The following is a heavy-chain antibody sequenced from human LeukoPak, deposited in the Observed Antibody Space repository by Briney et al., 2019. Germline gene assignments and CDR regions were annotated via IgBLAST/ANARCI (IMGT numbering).Heavy chain of an antibody. CDR3: ARGKYDSSDYSGGWYYFDY. CDR1: GGSFSGYH. D-gene: IGHD3-22*01. V-gene: IGHV4-34*01. CDR2: INHSGSA. Sequence: SETLSLTCAVFGGSFSGYHWTWIRQSPGKGLEWIGQINHSGSANYNRSLKSRVTITIESSKNQFSLELSPVTAADSAMYFCARGKYDSSDYSGGWYYFDYWGQGTLVTVSS. J-gene: IGHJ4*02.